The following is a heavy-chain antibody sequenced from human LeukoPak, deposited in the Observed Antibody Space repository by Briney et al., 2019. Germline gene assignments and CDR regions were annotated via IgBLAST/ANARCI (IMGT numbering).Heavy chain of an antibody. CDR1: GFTFSSYS. CDR3: AKSGYNRFDY. V-gene: IGHV3-21*04. J-gene: IGHJ4*02. D-gene: IGHD5-24*01. Sequence: GGSLRLSCAASGFTFSSYSMNWVRQAPGKGLEWVSSISSSSSYIYYADSVKGRFTISRDNSKNTLYLQMISLRAEDTAVYYCAKSGYNRFDYWGQGTLVTVSS. CDR2: ISSSSSYI.